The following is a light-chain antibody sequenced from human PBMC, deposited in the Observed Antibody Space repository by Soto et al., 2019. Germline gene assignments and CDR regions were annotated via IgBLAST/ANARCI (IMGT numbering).Light chain of an antibody. CDR2: DVS. CDR1: SSDVGGYNY. CDR3: SSDTSSRTVV. Sequence: QSALTQPASVSGSPGQSITISCTGTSSDVGGYNYVSWYQQHPGKAPKLMIYDVSNRPSGVYNRFSGSKSGNTASLTISGLQAEDEADYYCSSDTSSRTVVFGGGTKLTVL. V-gene: IGLV2-14*01. J-gene: IGLJ2*01.